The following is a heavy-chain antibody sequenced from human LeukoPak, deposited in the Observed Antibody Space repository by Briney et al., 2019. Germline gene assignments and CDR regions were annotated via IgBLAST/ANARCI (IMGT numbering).Heavy chain of an antibody. V-gene: IGHV4-61*01. D-gene: IGHD5-24*01. CDR3: AREGDGYRVDY. J-gene: IGHJ4*02. CDR2: IYYSGST. CDR1: GGSISSSSYY. Sequence: PSETLSLTCTVSGGSISSSSYYWGWIRQPPGKGLEWIGYIYYSGSTNYNPSLKSRVTISVDTSKNQFSLKLSSVTAADTAVYYCAREGDGYRVDYWGQGTLVTVSS.